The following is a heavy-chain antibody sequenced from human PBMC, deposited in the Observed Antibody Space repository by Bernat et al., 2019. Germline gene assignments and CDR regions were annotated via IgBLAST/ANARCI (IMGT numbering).Heavy chain of an antibody. D-gene: IGHD3-22*01. CDR1: GFTFSSYW. CDR2: IKQEGSEK. V-gene: IGHV3-7*03. J-gene: IGHJ6*02. CDR3: ARVVISDSYYYYYGMDV. Sequence: EVQLVESGGGLVQPGGSLRLSCAASGFTFSSYWMSWVRQAPGKGLEWVANIKQEGSEKYYVDSVKGRFTISRDNAKNSLYLQMNSLRAEDTAVYYCARVVISDSYYYYYGMDVWGQGTTVTVSS.